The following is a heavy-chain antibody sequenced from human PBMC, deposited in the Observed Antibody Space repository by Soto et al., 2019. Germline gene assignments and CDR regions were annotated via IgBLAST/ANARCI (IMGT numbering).Heavy chain of an antibody. Sequence: GESLKISCKGSGYSFTSYWIGWVRQMPGKGLEWMGIIYPGDSDTRYSPYFQGQVTISADKSISTAYLQWSSLKASDTAMYYFAGGGVRGVITRTRDYYGMDVWGQGTLVTVSS. J-gene: IGHJ6*02. CDR1: GYSFTSYW. V-gene: IGHV5-51*01. D-gene: IGHD3-10*01. CDR2: IYPGDSDT. CDR3: AGGGVRGVITRTRDYYGMDV.